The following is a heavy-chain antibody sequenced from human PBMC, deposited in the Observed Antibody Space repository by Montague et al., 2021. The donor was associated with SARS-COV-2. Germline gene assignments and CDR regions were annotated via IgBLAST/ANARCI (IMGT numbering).Heavy chain of an antibody. D-gene: IGHD6-13*01. CDR2: IYYSGST. CDR3: ARVSLAAAATRSDY. CDR1: DGSVSSGGYY. J-gene: IGHJ4*02. Sequence: SETLSLTCTVSDGSVSSGGYYWSWIRQPTGKGLEWIGYIYYSGSTNYNPSLKSRVTISLDTSKNQFSLKLTSVTAADTAVYYCARVSLAAAATRSDYWGQGTLVTVSS. V-gene: IGHV4-61*08.